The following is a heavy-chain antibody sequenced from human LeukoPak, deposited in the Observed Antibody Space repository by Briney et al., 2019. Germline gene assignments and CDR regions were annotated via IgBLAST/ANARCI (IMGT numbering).Heavy chain of an antibody. CDR3: ASRSSGWVDAFDI. CDR2: INPSGGST. D-gene: IGHD6-19*01. CDR1: GYTFTSYG. V-gene: IGHV1-46*01. J-gene: IGHJ3*02. Sequence: ASVKVSCKASGYTFTSYGISWVRQAPGQGLEWMGIINPSGGSTSYAQKFQGRVTMTRDMSTSTVYMELSSLRSEDTAVYYCASRSSGWVDAFDIWGQGTMVTVSS.